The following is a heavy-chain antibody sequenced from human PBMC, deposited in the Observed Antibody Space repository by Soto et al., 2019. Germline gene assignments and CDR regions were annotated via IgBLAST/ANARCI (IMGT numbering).Heavy chain of an antibody. D-gene: IGHD2-15*01. CDR3: ARGLGYCSGGSCYGGY. Sequence: PGGSLRLSCAASGFTFSSYSMNWVRQAPGKGLEWVSSISSSSSYIYYADSVKGRFTISRDNAKNSLYLQMNSLRAEDTAVYYCARGLGYCSGGSCYGGYWGQGTLVTVSS. CDR1: GFTFSSYS. J-gene: IGHJ4*02. V-gene: IGHV3-21*01. CDR2: ISSSSSYI.